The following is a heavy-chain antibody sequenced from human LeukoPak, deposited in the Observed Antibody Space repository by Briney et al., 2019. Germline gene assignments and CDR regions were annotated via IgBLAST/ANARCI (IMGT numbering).Heavy chain of an antibody. V-gene: IGHV3-48*02. D-gene: IGHD2-21*02. Sequence: RGSLRPSCAASGLPFSSFSINCVSQAPGKGLEWVSYISSSSSTIYYADSVKGRFTVSRDNAKNSLYLQMNSLRDDDTAVYYCARDLISGHYTFVYWGQGTLVTVSS. CDR1: GLPFSSFS. CDR3: ARDLISGHYTFVY. CDR2: ISSSSSTI. J-gene: IGHJ4*02.